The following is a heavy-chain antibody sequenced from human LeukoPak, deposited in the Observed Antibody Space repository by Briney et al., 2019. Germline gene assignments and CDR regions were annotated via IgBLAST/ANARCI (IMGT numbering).Heavy chain of an antibody. Sequence: ASVKVSCKASGCTFTGYYMHWVRQAPGQGLEWMGRINPNSGGTNYAQKFQGRVTMTRDTSISTAYMGLSRLRPDDTAVYYCAREWDLSVSIHGYNGNELDYWGQGTLVTVSS. CDR1: GCTFTGYY. V-gene: IGHV1-2*06. CDR3: AREWDLSVSIHGYNGNELDY. CDR2: INPNSGGT. D-gene: IGHD5-24*01. J-gene: IGHJ4*02.